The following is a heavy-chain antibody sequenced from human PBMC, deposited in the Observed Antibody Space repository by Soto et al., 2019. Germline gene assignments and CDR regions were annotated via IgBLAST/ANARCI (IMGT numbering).Heavy chain of an antibody. V-gene: IGHV4-31*03. J-gene: IGHJ4*02. Sequence: SETLSLTCTVSGGSTSSGGYYWSWFRQHPGKGLEWIGYIYYIGSTYYNPSLKSRVTISVDTSKNQFSLKLSSVTAADTAVYYCARGAVYYDSSGYFSYWGQGTLVTVS. CDR3: ARGAVYYDSSGYFSY. D-gene: IGHD3-22*01. CDR2: IYYIGST. CDR1: GGSTSSGGYY.